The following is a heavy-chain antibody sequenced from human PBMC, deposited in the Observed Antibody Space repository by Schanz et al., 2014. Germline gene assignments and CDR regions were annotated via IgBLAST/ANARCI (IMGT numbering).Heavy chain of an antibody. V-gene: IGHV3-11*05. CDR3: AKDMARGGYNWVFDS. CDR1: GFTFSDYC. CDR2: ISATSNFV. J-gene: IGHJ4*02. D-gene: IGHD5-12*01. Sequence: QVQLVESGGGLVKPGGSLRLSCAASGFTFSDYCMVWIRQAPGGGLEWVSSISATSNFVHYADSVKGRFTFSRNNSKNTLYLQMNSLRAEDTAIYYCAKDMARGGYNWVFDSWGQGTLVTVSS.